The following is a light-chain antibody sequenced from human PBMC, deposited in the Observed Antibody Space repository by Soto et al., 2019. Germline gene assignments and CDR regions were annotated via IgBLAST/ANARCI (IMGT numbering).Light chain of an antibody. CDR2: DAS. Sequence: EIVMTQSPATLSVSPGERATLSCRASQSVSSNLAWYQQKPGQAPRLLIYDASDRAPGVPARFSGSGSGTDFTLTISSLEPEDFAVYYCQQRSNWPPAFGQGTKVDIK. J-gene: IGKJ1*01. CDR3: QQRSNWPPA. CDR1: QSVSSN. V-gene: IGKV3-11*01.